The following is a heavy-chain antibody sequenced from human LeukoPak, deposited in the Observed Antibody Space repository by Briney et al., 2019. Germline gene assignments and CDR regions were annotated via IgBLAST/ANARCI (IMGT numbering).Heavy chain of an antibody. Sequence: SETLSLTCTVSGGSISDISYYWGWIRQPPGKDLEWIGGIHYSGSASYKASLKSRVTISVDTSKNQFSLDLSSVTAADTAVYYCAACPWGRGSCFFDYWGQGTLVTVSS. V-gene: IGHV4-39*01. D-gene: IGHD2-15*01. CDR3: AACPWGRGSCFFDY. CDR1: GGSISDISYY. J-gene: IGHJ4*02. CDR2: IHYSGSA.